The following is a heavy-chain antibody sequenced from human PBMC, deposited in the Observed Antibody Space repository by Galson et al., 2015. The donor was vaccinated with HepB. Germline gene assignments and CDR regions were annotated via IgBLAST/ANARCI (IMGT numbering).Heavy chain of an antibody. D-gene: IGHD3-3*01. J-gene: IGHJ4*02. CDR3: TRGPRIRFLEWLQFDY. V-gene: IGHV1-2*02. Sequence: SVKVSCKASGYTFTGYYMHWVRQAPGQGLEWMGWINPNTGGTHFAQKFQGRVTMTRDTSISTAFMELGRLRSDDTAVYYCTRGPRIRFLEWLQFDYWGQGTLVTVSS. CDR2: INPNTGGT. CDR1: GYTFTGYY.